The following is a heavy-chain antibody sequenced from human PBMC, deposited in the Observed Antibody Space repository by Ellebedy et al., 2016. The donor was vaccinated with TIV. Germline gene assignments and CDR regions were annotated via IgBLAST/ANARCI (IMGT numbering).Heavy chain of an antibody. J-gene: IGHJ3*02. V-gene: IGHV3-23*01. CDR3: AKDQVGGDGRWVFDI. Sequence: GESLKISCAASGFTFSTYAMAWVRQTPGKGLECVSGIYGSGRGIFYADSVKGRFTISRDNSKNTLYLQMNSLTAEDTAIYYCAKDQVGGDGRWVFDIWGQGTMVTVSS. CDR2: IYGSGRGI. D-gene: IGHD3-16*01. CDR1: GFTFSTYA.